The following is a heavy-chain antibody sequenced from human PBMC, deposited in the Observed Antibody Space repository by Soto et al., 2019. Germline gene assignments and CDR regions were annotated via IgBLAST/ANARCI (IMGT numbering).Heavy chain of an antibody. V-gene: IGHV3-23*01. CDR1: GFTFSNYA. CDR2: FSSGGGGT. CDR3: TKANRYCSGANCFNFDY. J-gene: IGHJ4*02. Sequence: GGSLRLSCTASGFTFSNYAMSWVRQAPGKGLEWVSTFSSGGGGTYYADSVKGRFTISRDNSKNTLSLQMNSLRAEDTAVYYCTKANRYCSGANCFNFDYWGLGTLVTVSS. D-gene: IGHD2-15*01.